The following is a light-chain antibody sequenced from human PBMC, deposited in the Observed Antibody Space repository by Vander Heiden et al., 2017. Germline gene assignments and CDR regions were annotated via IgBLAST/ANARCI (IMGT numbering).Light chain of an antibody. CDR3: QQNNNWPPGT. CDR1: QSVSSN. Sequence: EIVMTQSPATLSVSPGERATLSCRASQSVSSNLAWYQQKPGQAPRLLIYGASTRDTGIPARFSGSGYGKEFTLTISSLQSEDFAVYYCQQNNNWPPGTFGQGTKVEIK. J-gene: IGKJ1*01. V-gene: IGKV3-15*01. CDR2: GAS.